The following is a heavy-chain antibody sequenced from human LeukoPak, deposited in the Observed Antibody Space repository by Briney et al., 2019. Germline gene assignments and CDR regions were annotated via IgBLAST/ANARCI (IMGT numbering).Heavy chain of an antibody. D-gene: IGHD2-2*01. CDR1: GYSISSGYS. Sequence: PSETLSLTCAVSGYSISSGYSWGWIRQPPGKGLEWIGNIYHSGSSYYNPSLKSRVTMSVDMSKNQFSLKLSSVTAADTAVYYCARDRCSVTRCPYGPDYWGQGTLVTVSS. J-gene: IGHJ4*02. V-gene: IGHV4-38-2*02. CDR3: ARDRCSVTRCPYGPDY. CDR2: IYHSGSS.